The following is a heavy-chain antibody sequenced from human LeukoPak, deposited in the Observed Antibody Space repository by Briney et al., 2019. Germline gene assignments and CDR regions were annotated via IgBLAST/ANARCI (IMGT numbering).Heavy chain of an antibody. J-gene: IGHJ5*02. CDR1: GYTFTGYY. CDR3: ARDRRARGYSYGYIGDWFDP. D-gene: IGHD5-18*01. V-gene: IGHV1-2*02. Sequence: ASVTVSCKASGYTFTGYYMHWVRQAPGQRLEWMGWINPNSGGTNYAQKFQGRVTMTRDTSISTAYMELSRLRADDTAVYYCARDRRARGYSYGYIGDWFDPWGQGTLVTVSS. CDR2: INPNSGGT.